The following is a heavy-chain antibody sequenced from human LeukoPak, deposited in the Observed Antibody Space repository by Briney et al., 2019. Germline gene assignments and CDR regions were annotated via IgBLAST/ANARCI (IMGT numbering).Heavy chain of an antibody. CDR3: ARDSQLAEDDAFDI. Sequence: PSETLSLTCAVSGGSISTSSNYWGWIRQPPGKGLEWIGNIYYSGSTDYNPSLKSRVTISVDTSKNQFSLKLSSVTAADTAVYYCARDSQLAEDDAFDIWGQGTMVTVSS. V-gene: IGHV4-39*07. CDR2: IYYSGST. J-gene: IGHJ3*02. CDR1: GGSISTSSNY. D-gene: IGHD6-13*01.